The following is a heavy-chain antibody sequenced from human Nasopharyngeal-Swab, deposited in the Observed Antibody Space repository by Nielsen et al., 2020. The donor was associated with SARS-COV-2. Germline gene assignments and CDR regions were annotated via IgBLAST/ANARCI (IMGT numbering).Heavy chain of an antibody. D-gene: IGHD6-19*01. V-gene: IGHV3-7*03. CDR2: IKQDGSEK. Sequence: VRQMPGKGLEWVANIKQDGSEKYYVDSVKGRFTISRDNAKNSLYLQMNSLRAEGTAVYYCARDSPYSSGWNYYYYYYYMDVWGKGTTVTVSS. J-gene: IGHJ6*03. CDR3: ARDSPYSSGWNYYYYYYYMDV.